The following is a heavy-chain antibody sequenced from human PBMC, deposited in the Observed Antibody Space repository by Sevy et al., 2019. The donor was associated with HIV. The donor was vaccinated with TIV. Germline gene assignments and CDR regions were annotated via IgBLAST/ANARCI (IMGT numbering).Heavy chain of an antibody. J-gene: IGHJ2*01. CDR3: AKESTYYYDSSGRYFDV. Sequence: GGSLRLSCAASGFTFTNLAMSWVRQAPGKGLEWVSGSSGSGGSIYYADSVKGRFTISRDNSKNTLHLQMKSLRAADTAVYYCAKESTYYYDSSGRYFDVWGRGTLVTVSS. CDR1: GFTFTNLA. CDR2: SSGSGGSI. D-gene: IGHD3-22*01. V-gene: IGHV3-23*01.